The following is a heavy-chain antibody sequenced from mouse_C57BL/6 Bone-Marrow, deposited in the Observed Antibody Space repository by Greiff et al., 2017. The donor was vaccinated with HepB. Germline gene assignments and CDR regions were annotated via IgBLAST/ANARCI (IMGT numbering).Heavy chain of an antibody. D-gene: IGHD2-5*01. CDR2: ISSGGSYT. Sequence: EVKLVESGGDLVKPGGSLKLSCAASGFTFSSYGMSWVRQTPDKRLEWVATISSGGSYTYYPDSVKGRFTISRDNAKNTLYLQMSSLKSEDTAMYYCASPYYSNYPFAYWGQGTLVTVSA. V-gene: IGHV5-6*01. J-gene: IGHJ3*01. CDR3: ASPYYSNYPFAY. CDR1: GFTFSSYG.